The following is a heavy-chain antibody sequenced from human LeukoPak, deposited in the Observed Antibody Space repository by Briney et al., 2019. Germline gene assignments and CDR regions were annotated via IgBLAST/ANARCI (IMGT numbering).Heavy chain of an antibody. CDR1: GGSISSYY. CDR3: ARRGRDYGIDP. Sequence: SETLSLTCTVSGGSISSYYWGWIRQPPGKGLEWIGSIYYSGSTYYNPSLKSRVTISVDTSKNQFSLKLSSVTVADTAVYYCARRGRDYGIDPWGQGTLVTVSS. V-gene: IGHV4-39*01. CDR2: IYYSGST. D-gene: IGHD4-17*01. J-gene: IGHJ5*02.